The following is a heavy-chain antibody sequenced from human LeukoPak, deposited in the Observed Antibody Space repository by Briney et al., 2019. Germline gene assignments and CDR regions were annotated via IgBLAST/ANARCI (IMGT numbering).Heavy chain of an antibody. V-gene: IGHV1-8*01. Sequence: ASVKVSCKASGYTFTSYDINWVRQATGQGLEWMGWMNPNSGNTGYAQKFQGRVTITRNTSISTAYMELSSLRSEDTAVYYCARRLPRAAQAFDIWGQGTMVTVSS. CDR2: MNPNSGNT. J-gene: IGHJ3*02. CDR3: ARRLPRAAQAFDI. CDR1: GYTFTSYD. D-gene: IGHD6-6*01.